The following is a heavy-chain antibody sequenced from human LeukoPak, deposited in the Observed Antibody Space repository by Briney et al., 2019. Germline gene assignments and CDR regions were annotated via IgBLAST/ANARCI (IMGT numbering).Heavy chain of an antibody. D-gene: IGHD4-17*01. J-gene: IGHJ4*02. CDR1: GGSISSYY. V-gene: IGHV4-59*01. CDR3: ARGFDYGAVY. CDR2: IYYSGST. Sequence: SETLSLTCTVSGGSISSYYWSWIRQPPGKGLEWIGYIYYSGSTNYNPSLKSRVTISVDTSKNQFSLKLSFVTAADTAVYYCARGFDYGAVYWGQGTLVTVSS.